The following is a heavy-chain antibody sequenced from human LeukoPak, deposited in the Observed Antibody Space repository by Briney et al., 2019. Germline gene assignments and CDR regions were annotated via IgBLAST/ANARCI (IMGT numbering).Heavy chain of an antibody. D-gene: IGHD1-1*01. CDR2: IYYSGTT. J-gene: IGHJ6*03. V-gene: IGHV4-59*01. CDR1: GGSISSYY. CDR3: ARVSWFPGTSYYYMDV. Sequence: SETLSLTCTVSGGSISSYYWSWIRQPPGKGLEWIGYIYYSGTTNYNPSLKSRVTISIDTSKNQFSLKLTSVTAADTAVYYCARVSWFPGTSYYYMDVWGKGTTVTVSS.